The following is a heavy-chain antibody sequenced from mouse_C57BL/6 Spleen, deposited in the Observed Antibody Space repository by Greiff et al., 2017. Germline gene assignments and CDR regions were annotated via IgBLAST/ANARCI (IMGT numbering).Heavy chain of an antibody. J-gene: IGHJ2*01. CDR1: GFTFSDYG. CDR2: ISSGSSTI. V-gene: IGHV5-17*01. CDR3: ARFSRTTRYFDY. D-gene: IGHD2-14*01. Sequence: EVQLMEPGGGLVKPGGSLKLSCAASGFTFSDYGMHWVRQAPEQGLEWVAYISSGSSTIYYADTVKGRFTLSRDNSKNPPFLQMIRLRSEDTAMSYCARFSRTTRYFDYWGQGTTLTVSS.